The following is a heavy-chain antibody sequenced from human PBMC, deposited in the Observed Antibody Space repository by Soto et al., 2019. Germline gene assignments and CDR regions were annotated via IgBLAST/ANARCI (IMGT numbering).Heavy chain of an antibody. Sequence: SETLSLTCTVSVASISSFYWSWIRQPPGKGLEWIGYIYYSGSTNYNPSLKSRVTLSVDTSKNQFSLKLSSVTAADTAVYYCARHPGRLATFDYWGQGTLVTVSS. V-gene: IGHV4-59*08. CDR3: ARHPGRLATFDY. CDR1: VASISSFY. CDR2: IYYSGST. J-gene: IGHJ4*02. D-gene: IGHD3-9*01.